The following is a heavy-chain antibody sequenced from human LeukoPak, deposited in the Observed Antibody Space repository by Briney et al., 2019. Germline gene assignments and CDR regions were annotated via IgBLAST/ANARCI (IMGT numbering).Heavy chain of an antibody. D-gene: IGHD3-16*01. J-gene: IGHJ4*02. CDR1: GFTISYNY. CDR2: INTDGSKT. CDR3: VSLLLG. V-gene: IGHV3-74*01. Sequence: PGGSLRLSCAASGFTISYNYMSWVRQAPGKGLVWVSNINTDGSKTTYADSVKGRFTISRDNAKSTLYLQMTSLRAEDTAVYYCVSLLLGWCQGTLVTVSS.